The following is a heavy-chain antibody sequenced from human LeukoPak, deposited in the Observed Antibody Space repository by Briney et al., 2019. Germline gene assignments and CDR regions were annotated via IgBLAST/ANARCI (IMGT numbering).Heavy chain of an antibody. J-gene: IGHJ4*02. Sequence: PGGSLRLSCAASGFDFSRSDMHWVCQVTGKGLEWVSGIGTAYDTFYPDSVKGRFTISSENGKNSVYLQVNSLRVDDSAVYYCARTRVTPGIRGLQVRYFDHWGQGTLVTVSS. CDR2: IGTAYDT. V-gene: IGHV3-13*01. CDR1: GFDFSRSD. CDR3: ARTRVTPGIRGLQVRYFDH. D-gene: IGHD5-18*01.